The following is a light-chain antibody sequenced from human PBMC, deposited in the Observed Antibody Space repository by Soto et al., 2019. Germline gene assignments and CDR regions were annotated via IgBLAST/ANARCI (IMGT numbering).Light chain of an antibody. Sequence: EIVLTQSPGTLSLSPGERATLSCRASQSVSSSYLAWYQQKPGQAPRLLIYGASSRATGIPDRFSGSGSGRDFTLTISRLEREDFAVYYCQQYGSSPWTFGQGTKVEIK. V-gene: IGKV3-20*01. J-gene: IGKJ1*01. CDR1: QSVSSSY. CDR2: GAS. CDR3: QQYGSSPWT.